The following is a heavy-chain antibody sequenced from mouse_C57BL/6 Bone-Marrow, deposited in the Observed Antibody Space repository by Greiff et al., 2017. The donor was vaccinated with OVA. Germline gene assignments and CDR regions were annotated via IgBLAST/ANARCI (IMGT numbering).Heavy chain of an antibody. D-gene: IGHD4-1*01. V-gene: IGHV7-3*01. CDR3: AKYIELGWYIDV. Sequence: EVQLVESGGGLVQPGGSLSLSCAASGFTFTDYYMSWVRQPPGKALEWLGFIRNKANGYTTEYSASVKGRFTISRDNSQSSLYLQMNALRTKDSATYYCAKYIELGWYIDVWGKGTTVTVSS. CDR2: IRNKANGYTT. J-gene: IGHJ1*03. CDR1: GFTFTDYY.